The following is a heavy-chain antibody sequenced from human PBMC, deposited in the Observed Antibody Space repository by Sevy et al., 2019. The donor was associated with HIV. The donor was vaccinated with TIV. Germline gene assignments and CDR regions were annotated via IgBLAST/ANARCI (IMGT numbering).Heavy chain of an antibody. D-gene: IGHD3-9*01. Sequence: GGSLRLSCAASGFTFSSYSMNWVRQAPGKGLEWVSSISSSSSYIYYADSVKGRFTISRDNAKNSLYLQMNSLRAEDTAVYYWTRDLSPDRYYDILTGYYRIDAFDIWGQGTMVTVSS. V-gene: IGHV3-21*01. J-gene: IGHJ3*02. CDR3: TRDLSPDRYYDILTGYYRIDAFDI. CDR1: GFTFSSYS. CDR2: ISSSSSYI.